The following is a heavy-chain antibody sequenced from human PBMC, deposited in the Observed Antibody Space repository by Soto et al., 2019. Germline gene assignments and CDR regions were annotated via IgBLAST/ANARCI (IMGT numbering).Heavy chain of an antibody. Sequence: QVQLVQSGAEVKKPGSSVKVSCKASGGTFSSYTISWVRQAPGQGLEWMGRIIPMLGIANYAQKFQGRVTITADKSTSTAYMELSSLRSEDTAVYYCARENHRDYYGSGSYSYYYGMDVWGQGTTVTVSS. J-gene: IGHJ6*02. V-gene: IGHV1-69*08. CDR1: GGTFSSYT. D-gene: IGHD3-10*01. CDR3: ARENHRDYYGSGSYSYYYGMDV. CDR2: IIPMLGIA.